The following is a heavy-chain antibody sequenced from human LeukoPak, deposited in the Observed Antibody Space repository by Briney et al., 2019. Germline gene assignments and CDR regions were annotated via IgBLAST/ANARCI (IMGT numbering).Heavy chain of an antibody. V-gene: IGHV4-61*02. Sequence: SETLSLTCTVSGASVGSDNSYWNWIRQPAGKGLEWIGRIYADGSSTYNPSLKSRVTILVDTSKNQFSLRLSSMTAADTAMYYCARGYYYRTWGLGTLVPVSS. CDR3: ARGYYYRT. CDR2: IYADGSS. D-gene: IGHD3-10*01. J-gene: IGHJ4*02. CDR1: GASVGSDNSY.